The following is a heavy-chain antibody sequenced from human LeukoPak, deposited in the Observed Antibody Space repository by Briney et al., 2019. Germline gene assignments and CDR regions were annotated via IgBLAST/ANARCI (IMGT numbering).Heavy chain of an antibody. Sequence: PGESLKISCKGSGYSFPTYWISWVRQMPGKGLEWMGTIDPSDSNANYSPSFQGHVTISADKSISTAYLQWSSLKASDTAMYYCARRCITHDMDVWGQGTTVAVSS. V-gene: IGHV5-10-1*01. D-gene: IGHD3-10*01. J-gene: IGHJ6*02. CDR3: ARRCITHDMDV. CDR2: IDPSDSNA. CDR1: GYSFPTYW.